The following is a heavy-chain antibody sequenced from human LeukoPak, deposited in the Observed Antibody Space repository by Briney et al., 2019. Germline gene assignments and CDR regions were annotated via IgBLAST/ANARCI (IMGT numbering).Heavy chain of an antibody. Sequence: GGSLRLSCAASGFTFSSIYAMHWVRQAPDKGPEWVAMISYHGSNEYYADSVKGRFTISRDNSKNTLYLQMNNLRVEETAMYYCARVHDSTGYYHYFDSWGQGTLVTVSS. D-gene: IGHD3-22*01. CDR1: GFTFSSIYA. CDR2: ISYHGSNE. J-gene: IGHJ4*02. CDR3: ARVHDSTGYYHYFDS. V-gene: IGHV3-30*04.